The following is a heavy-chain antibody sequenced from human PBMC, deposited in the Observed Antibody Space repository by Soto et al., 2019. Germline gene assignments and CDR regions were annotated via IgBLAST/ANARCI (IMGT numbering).Heavy chain of an antibody. CDR1: GGSISSSSYY. V-gene: IGHV4-39*07. CDR2: IFYSGTT. Sequence: SETLSLTCTVSGGSISSSSYYWGWIRQPPGKGLEWIGSIFYSGTTYYNPSLKSRVTISVDTSKNQFSLKLSSVTAADTAVYYCARGSSIAGLYYGMDVWGQGTTVTVSS. D-gene: IGHD6-6*01. CDR3: ARGSSIAGLYYGMDV. J-gene: IGHJ6*02.